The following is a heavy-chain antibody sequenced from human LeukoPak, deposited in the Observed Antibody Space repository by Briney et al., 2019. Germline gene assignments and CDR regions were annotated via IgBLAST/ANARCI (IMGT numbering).Heavy chain of an antibody. CDR2: IYYSGSA. J-gene: IGHJ4*02. CDR1: GGSISSYY. Sequence: PSETLSLTCTVSGGSISSYYWSWIRQPPGKGLEWIGYIYYSGSANYNPSLKSRVTISVDTSKNQFSLKLSSVTAADTAVYYCARHARFSGWYGYDYWGQGTLVTVSS. CDR3: ARHARFSGWYGYDY. D-gene: IGHD6-19*01. V-gene: IGHV4-59*08.